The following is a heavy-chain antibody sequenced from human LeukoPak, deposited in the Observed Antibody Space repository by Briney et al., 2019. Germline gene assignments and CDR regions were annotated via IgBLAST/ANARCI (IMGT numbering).Heavy chain of an antibody. Sequence: GASVKVSCKASGYTFTSYDFNWVRQATGQRPEWMGWMSPNSGYTGYAQKFQYRVTMTRNTSVSTAYMELSSLRSDDTAVYYCARGPPNWGYDYWGPGTLVTVSS. D-gene: IGHD7-27*01. J-gene: IGHJ4*02. CDR3: ARGPPNWGYDY. CDR2: MSPNSGYT. V-gene: IGHV1-8*01. CDR1: GYTFTSYD.